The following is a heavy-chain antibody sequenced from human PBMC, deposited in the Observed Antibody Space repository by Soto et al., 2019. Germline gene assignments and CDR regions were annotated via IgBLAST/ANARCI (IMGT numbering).Heavy chain of an antibody. Sequence: QLVESGGDLVTPGESLRLSCVASGFNFSDAWMTWVRQAPGKGLECGRIKDRDYGGTADYAASVKGRFTMSRDDSTNMLFLQMNSLKSEDTAVYYCTTNDYWGQGTQVTVSS. V-gene: IGHV3-15*01. J-gene: IGHJ4*02. CDR1: GFNFSDAW. CDR2: IKDRDYGGTA. CDR3: TTNDY.